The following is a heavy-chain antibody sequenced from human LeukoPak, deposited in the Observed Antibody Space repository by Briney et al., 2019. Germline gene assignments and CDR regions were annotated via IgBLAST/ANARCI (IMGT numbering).Heavy chain of an antibody. V-gene: IGHV3-74*01. CDR1: GFTFSSYW. Sequence: GGSLRLSCAASGFTFSSYWMHWVRQAPGKGLVWVSRIKSDGSSTSYADSVKGRFTISRDNAKNSLYLQMNSLRAEDTAVYYCARDPVVGAILNAQQMNDYWGQGTLVTVSS. J-gene: IGHJ4*02. D-gene: IGHD1-26*01. CDR2: IKSDGSST. CDR3: ARDPVVGAILNAQQMNDY.